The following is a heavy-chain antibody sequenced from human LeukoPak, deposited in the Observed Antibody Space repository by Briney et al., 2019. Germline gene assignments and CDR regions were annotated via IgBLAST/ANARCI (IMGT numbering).Heavy chain of an antibody. D-gene: IGHD6-19*01. CDR1: ELTFNSNL. J-gene: IGHJ4*02. V-gene: IGHV3-74*01. CDR2: INSDGSTT. Sequence: GGSLRLSCAASELTFNSNLMHWVRQAPGKGLVWVSRINSDGSTTNYADSVKGRFTISRDNAKNTLYLQMNSLRAEDTAVYYCTSYTSGWNWGQGTLVTVSS. CDR3: TSYTSGWN.